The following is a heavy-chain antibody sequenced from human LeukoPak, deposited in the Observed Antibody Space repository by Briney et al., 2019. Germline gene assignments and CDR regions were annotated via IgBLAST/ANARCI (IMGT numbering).Heavy chain of an antibody. J-gene: IGHJ4*02. V-gene: IGHV1-18*01. D-gene: IGHD6-13*01. CDR1: GYTFTSYG. Sequence: ASVKVSCKASGYTFTSYGISWVRQAPGQGLEWMGWISAYNGNTNYAQKLQGRVTMTTDTSTSTAYMELRSLRSEDTAVYYCARQTLYSSSWYVFDYWGQGTLVTVSS. CDR2: ISAYNGNT. CDR3: ARQTLYSSSWYVFDY.